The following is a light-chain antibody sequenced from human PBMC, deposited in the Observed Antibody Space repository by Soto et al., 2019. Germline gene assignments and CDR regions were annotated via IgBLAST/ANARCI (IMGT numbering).Light chain of an antibody. J-gene: IGKJ1*01. V-gene: IGKV1-5*01. CDR3: QQSSGSSDWA. CDR2: DAS. CDR1: QSISSW. Sequence: DIQMTQSPSTLSASVGDRVTITCRASQSISSWLAWYQQKPGKAPKLLIYDASSLESGVPSRFSGSGSGTEFTLTISSLQPDDFATYYCQQSSGSSDWALGQGTKVDIK.